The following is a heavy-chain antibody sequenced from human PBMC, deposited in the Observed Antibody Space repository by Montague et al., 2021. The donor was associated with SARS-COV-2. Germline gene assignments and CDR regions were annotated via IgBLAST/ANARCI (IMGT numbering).Heavy chain of an antibody. CDR1: GFSLSTSGMC. J-gene: IGHJ6*02. Sequence: PALGKPTQTLTLTCTFSGFSLSTSGMCVSWIRQPPGKALEWLALIDWDDDKYYSTPLKTRLTISKDTSKNQVVLTMTNMDPVDTATYYCARMTTVVTLGYYYYYGMDVWGQGTTVTVSS. CDR3: ARMTTVVTLGYYYYYGMDV. D-gene: IGHD4-23*01. CDR2: IDWDDDK. V-gene: IGHV2-70*01.